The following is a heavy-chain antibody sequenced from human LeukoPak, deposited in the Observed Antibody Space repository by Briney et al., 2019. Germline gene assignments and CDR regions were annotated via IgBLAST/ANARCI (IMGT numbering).Heavy chain of an antibody. CDR3: AKGGFQFGVVIGWFDP. Sequence: GRSLRLSCAASGFTIDDYAMHWVRQAPGKGLEWVSDISWNSGSVGYADSVKGRFTISRDNSKNTLYLQMNSLRAEDTAVYYCAKGGFQFGVVIGWFDPWGQGTLVTVSS. J-gene: IGHJ5*02. V-gene: IGHV3-9*01. D-gene: IGHD3-3*01. CDR1: GFTIDDYA. CDR2: ISWNSGSV.